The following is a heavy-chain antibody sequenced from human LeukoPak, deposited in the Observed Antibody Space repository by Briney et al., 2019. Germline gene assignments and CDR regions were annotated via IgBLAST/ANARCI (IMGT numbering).Heavy chain of an antibody. D-gene: IGHD6-19*01. Sequence: QPGGSLRLSCAASGFTFSSYGMHWVRQAPGKGLEWVAVIWYDGSNKYYADSVKGRFTISRDNSKNTLYLQMNSLRAEDTAVYYCARDDARWLVRGHFDLWGRGTLVTVSS. V-gene: IGHV3-33*01. CDR2: IWYDGSNK. CDR3: ARDDARWLVRGHFDL. J-gene: IGHJ2*01. CDR1: GFTFSSYG.